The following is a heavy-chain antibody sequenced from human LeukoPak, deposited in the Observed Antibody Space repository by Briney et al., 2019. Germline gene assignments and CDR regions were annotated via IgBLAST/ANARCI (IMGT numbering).Heavy chain of an antibody. J-gene: IGHJ4*02. CDR3: AKALSNRITMIVVSG. CDR1: GFSFDGYA. CDR2: ISGSGGST. V-gene: IGHV3-23*01. Sequence: GRSLRLSCAASGFSFDGYAMHWVRQAPGKGLEWVSAISGSGGSTYYADSVKGRFTISRDNSKNTLYLQMNSLRAEDTAVYYCAKALSNRITMIVVSGWGQGTLVTVSS. D-gene: IGHD3-22*01.